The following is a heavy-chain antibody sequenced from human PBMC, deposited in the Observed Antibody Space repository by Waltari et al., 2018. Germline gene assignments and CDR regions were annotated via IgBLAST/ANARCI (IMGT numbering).Heavy chain of an antibody. D-gene: IGHD3-10*01. V-gene: IGHV3-74*01. CDR2: ISKDETSL. CDR3: ARLAPRTYRSPVPGRHYYYGMDV. J-gene: IGHJ6*02. CDR1: GFRFSNYW. Sequence: EEQLLESGGGLVQPGDSLRLSCAASGFRFSNYWMNWVRQAPGKGLVWRARISKDETSLSYADAVKGRFTISRDNAKNTLYLQMKRLRAEDTAVYYCARLAPRTYRSPVPGRHYYYGMDVWGQGTTVTVSS.